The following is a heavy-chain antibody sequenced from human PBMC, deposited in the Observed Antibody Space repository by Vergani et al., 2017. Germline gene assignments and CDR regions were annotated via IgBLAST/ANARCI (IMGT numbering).Heavy chain of an antibody. Sequence: QVQLVESGGGVVQPGRSLRLSCAASGVTFSSYAMHWVRQAPGKGLEWVAVISYDGSNKYYADSVKGRFPISRDNSKNTLYLQMNSLRAEDTAVYYCARDNGNYVQGADYWGQGTLVTVSS. J-gene: IGHJ4*02. V-gene: IGHV3-30*04. CDR3: ARDNGNYVQGADY. D-gene: IGHD1-7*01. CDR1: GVTFSSYA. CDR2: ISYDGSNK.